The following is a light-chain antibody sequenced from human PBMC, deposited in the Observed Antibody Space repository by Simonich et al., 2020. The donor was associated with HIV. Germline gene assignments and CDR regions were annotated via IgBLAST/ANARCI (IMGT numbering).Light chain of an antibody. CDR1: KLGDRD. J-gene: IGLJ3*02. CDR3: QAWDRSTAV. Sequence: SYELTQPPSVSVSPGQTASITCSGDKLGDRDASWYQQKPGQSPVLVIYEDNKRPSGIPEQFSGSNSGNTATLTISGTQAMNEADYYCQAWDRSTAVFGGGTKLTVL. V-gene: IGLV3-1*01. CDR2: EDN.